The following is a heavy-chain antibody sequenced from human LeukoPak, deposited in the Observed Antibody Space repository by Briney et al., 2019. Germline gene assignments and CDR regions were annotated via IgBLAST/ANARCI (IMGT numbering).Heavy chain of an antibody. CDR2: ISSSSRYI. J-gene: IGHJ4*02. Sequence: GGSLRLSCAASGFTFSGYSMNWVRQAPGKRLEWVSSISSSSRYIFYADSVKGRFTISRDDAKNSLYLPMNSLRAEDTAVYYCARDGFRGYDSSGQQYYWGQGTLVTVSS. D-gene: IGHD3-22*01. CDR3: ARDGFRGYDSSGQQYY. CDR1: GFTFSGYS. V-gene: IGHV3-21*04.